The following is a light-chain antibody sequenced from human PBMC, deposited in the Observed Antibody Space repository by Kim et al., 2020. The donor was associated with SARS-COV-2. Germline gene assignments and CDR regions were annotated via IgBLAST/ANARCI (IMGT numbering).Light chain of an antibody. CDR3: QQYFDFPYT. V-gene: IGKV1D-8*02. CDR2: AAY. J-gene: IGKJ2*01. CDR1: QNIARY. Sequence: SASPGDKVTITCRLTQNIARYLAWFQQRPGKAPQLLLYAAYTLHTGAPSRFSGSGSGTDFTLTINPLQSEDSATYFCQQYFDFPYTFGQGTKLEI.